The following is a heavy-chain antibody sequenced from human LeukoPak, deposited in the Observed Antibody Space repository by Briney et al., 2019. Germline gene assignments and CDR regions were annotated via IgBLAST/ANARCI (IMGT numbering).Heavy chain of an antibody. CDR1: GGSISSGGYS. D-gene: IGHD6-13*01. J-gene: IGHJ4*02. CDR2: IYHSGST. Sequence: SQTLSLTCAVSGGSISSGGYSWSWIRQPPGKGLEWIGYIYHSGSTYYNPSLKSQVTISVDRSKNQFSLKLSSATAADTAVYYCARLVAATGNFDYWGQGTLVTVSS. CDR3: ARLVAATGNFDY. V-gene: IGHV4-30-2*01.